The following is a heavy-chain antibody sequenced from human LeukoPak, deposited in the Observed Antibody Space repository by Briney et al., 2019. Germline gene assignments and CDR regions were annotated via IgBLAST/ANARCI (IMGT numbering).Heavy chain of an antibody. J-gene: IGHJ5*02. CDR1: GFTFSSYG. CDR2: IWYDASNK. Sequence: GGSLRLSCAASGFTFSSYGMHWVRQAPGKGLEWVAVIWYDASNKYYADSVKGRFTISRDNSKNTLYLQMNSLRAEDTAVYYCARSSHDYGLPTLAVYNWFDPWGQGTLVTVSS. D-gene: IGHD4-17*01. V-gene: IGHV3-33*01. CDR3: ARSSHDYGLPTLAVYNWFDP.